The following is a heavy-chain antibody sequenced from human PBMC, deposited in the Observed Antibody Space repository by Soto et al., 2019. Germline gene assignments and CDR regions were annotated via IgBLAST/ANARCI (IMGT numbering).Heavy chain of an antibody. J-gene: IGHJ6*02. V-gene: IGHV3-23*01. CDR3: AKDQGFWSGYYSGVGGMDV. D-gene: IGHD3-3*01. Sequence: EVQLLESGGGWVQPGGSLRLSCAASGFTFSSYAMSWVRQAPGKGLEWDSAISGSGGSTYYADSVKGRFTISRDNSKNTLYLQMNSLRAEDTAVYYCAKDQGFWSGYYSGVGGMDVWGQGTTVTVSS. CDR1: GFTFSSYA. CDR2: ISGSGGST.